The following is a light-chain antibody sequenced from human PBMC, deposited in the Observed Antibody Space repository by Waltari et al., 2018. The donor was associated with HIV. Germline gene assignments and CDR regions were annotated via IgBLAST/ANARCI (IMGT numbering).Light chain of an antibody. Sequence: QSLLTQPPSASGTPGQRVTISCSGSSSNIGTNYVYRYQQLTGTAPKLLIYRDDQRPSGVPDRFSASKSGTSASLDISGLRSEDETDYYCVAWDDTLSGPVFGGGTKLTVL. CDR1: SSNIGTNY. CDR3: VAWDDTLSGPV. V-gene: IGLV1-47*01. J-gene: IGLJ2*01. CDR2: RDD.